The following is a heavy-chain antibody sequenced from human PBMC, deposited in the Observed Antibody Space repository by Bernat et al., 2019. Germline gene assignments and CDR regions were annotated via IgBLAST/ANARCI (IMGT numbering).Heavy chain of an antibody. CDR1: GFTFSSYE. V-gene: IGHV3-48*03. D-gene: IGHD3-3*02. CDR3: VRVPRLADY. CDR2: ISSSGSTI. Sequence: EVQLVESGGGLVQPGGSLRLSCAASGFTFSSYEMNWVRQAPGKGLEWVSYISSSGSTIYYADSVKGRFTISRDNAKNSLYLEMNNLRAEDTAVYYCVRVPRLADYWGQGTLVTVSA. J-gene: IGHJ4*02.